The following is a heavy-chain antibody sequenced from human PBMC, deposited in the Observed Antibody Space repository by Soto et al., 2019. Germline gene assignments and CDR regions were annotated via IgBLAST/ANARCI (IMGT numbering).Heavy chain of an antibody. CDR1: GGSISSSSYY. J-gene: IGHJ4*02. CDR3: ARFLVPASRNTDFDY. CDR2: IYYSGST. Sequence: SETLSLTCIVSGGSISSSSYYWGWIRQPPGKGLEWIGSIYYSGSTYYNPSLKSRVTISVDTSKNQFSLKLSSVTAADTAVYYCARFLVPASRNTDFDYWGQGTLVTVSS. V-gene: IGHV4-39*01. D-gene: IGHD2-21*02.